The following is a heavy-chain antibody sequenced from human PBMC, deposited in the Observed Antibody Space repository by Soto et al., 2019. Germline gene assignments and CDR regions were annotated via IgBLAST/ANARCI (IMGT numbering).Heavy chain of an antibody. J-gene: IGHJ6*02. CDR3: ARTVVVVAARTYYYYGMDV. CDR1: GGSVSSGSYY. CDR2: IYYSGNT. Sequence: SEILSLTCTVSGGSVSSGSYYRSWIRQPPGKGLEWIGYIYYSGNTNYNPSLKSRVTISVDTSKSQFSLKMSSVTAADTAVYYCARTVVVVAARTYYYYGMDVWGQGTTVTVSS. V-gene: IGHV4-61*01. D-gene: IGHD2-15*01.